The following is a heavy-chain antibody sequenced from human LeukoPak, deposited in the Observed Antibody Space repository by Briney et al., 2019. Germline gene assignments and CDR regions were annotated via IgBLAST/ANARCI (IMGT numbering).Heavy chain of an antibody. CDR2: IKQDGGEK. D-gene: IGHD3-16*01. V-gene: IGHV3-7*03. CDR3: AKMGAGSNWFDS. J-gene: IGHJ5*01. Sequence: LTGGSLRLSCAASGFTFSSYWMSWVRQAPGKGLEWVANIKQDGGEKFYVDSVKGRFTISRDNSKSTVFLQMNSLRVEDTAVYYCAKMGAGSNWFDSWGQGTLVAVSS. CDR1: GFTFSSYW.